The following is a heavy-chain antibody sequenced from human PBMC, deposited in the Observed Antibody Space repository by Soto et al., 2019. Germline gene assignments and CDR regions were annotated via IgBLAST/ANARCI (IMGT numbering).Heavy chain of an antibody. J-gene: IGHJ3*02. CDR2: VGGGDDDK. V-gene: IGHV3-23*01. CDR3: AKDSSSGNGVWDPFDM. Sequence: EVQLLESGGGVVQPGGSLRLSCAASGFTFSNYAMSWVRQTPGKGLEWVSGVGGGDDDKDYADSVRGRFTVSRDNSKNTLNLQMKSVRADATDIHSSAKDSSSGNGVWDPFDMWGQGTEVTVSS. D-gene: IGHD2-8*01. CDR1: GFTFSNYA.